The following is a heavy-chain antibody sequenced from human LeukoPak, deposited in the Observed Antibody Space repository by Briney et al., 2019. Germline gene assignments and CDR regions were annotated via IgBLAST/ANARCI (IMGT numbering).Heavy chain of an antibody. Sequence: ASVKVSCKASGYTFTSYGISWVRQAPGQGLEWMGWISAYNGNTNYAQKLQGRVTMTTDISTSTAYMELRSLRSDDTAVYYCARFTMVRGVITYYYYYGMDVWGQGTTVTVSS. V-gene: IGHV1-18*01. D-gene: IGHD3-10*01. CDR2: ISAYNGNT. J-gene: IGHJ6*02. CDR1: GYTFTSYG. CDR3: ARFTMVRGVITYYYYYGMDV.